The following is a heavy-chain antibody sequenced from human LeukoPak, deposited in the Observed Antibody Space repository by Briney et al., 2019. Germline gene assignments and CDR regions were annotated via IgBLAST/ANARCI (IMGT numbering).Heavy chain of an antibody. J-gene: IGHJ6*02. D-gene: IGHD2-2*01. V-gene: IGHV4-59*01. CDR2: IYYSGNT. CDR3: ARDRHCKSTSCYSYDYYGLDV. Sequence: SETLSLTCTVSGGSISSYYWSWIRQPPGKGLEWIGNIYYSGNTDYNPSLKSRVTISVDRSKNQFSLKLNSVTAADTAVYFCARDRHCKSTSCYSYDYYGLDVWGQGSTVIVSS. CDR1: GGSISSYY.